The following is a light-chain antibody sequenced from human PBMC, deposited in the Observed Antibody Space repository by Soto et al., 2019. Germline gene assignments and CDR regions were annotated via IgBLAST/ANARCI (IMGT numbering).Light chain of an antibody. CDR2: GNS. CDR1: SSNIGAGYD. J-gene: IGLJ1*01. CDR3: CLYAVTFYV. Sequence: QSVLTQPPSVSGAPGQRVTISCTGSSSNIGAGYDVHWYQQLPGTAPKLPIYGNSNRPSGVPDRFSGSKSGTSASLAITGLQAEDEADYYCCLYAVTFYVFGTGTKVTVL. V-gene: IGLV1-40*01.